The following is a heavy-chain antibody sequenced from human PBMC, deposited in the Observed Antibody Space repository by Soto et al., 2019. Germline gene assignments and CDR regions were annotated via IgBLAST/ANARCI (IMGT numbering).Heavy chain of an antibody. J-gene: IGHJ6*03. Sequence: GGSLRLSCAASGFTFSSYGMHWVRQAPGKGLEWVAVIWYDGSNKYYADSVKGRFTISRDNSKNTLYLQMNSLRAEDTAVYYCARRFYATVKNGDFQPYYYYYYMDVWGKGTTVTVSS. CDR1: GFTFSSYG. V-gene: IGHV3-33*01. CDR2: IWYDGSNK. D-gene: IGHD4-17*01. CDR3: ARRFYATVKNGDFQPYYYYYYMDV.